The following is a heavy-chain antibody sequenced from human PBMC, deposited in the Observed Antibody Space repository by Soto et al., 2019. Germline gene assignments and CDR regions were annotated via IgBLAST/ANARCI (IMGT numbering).Heavy chain of an antibody. CDR2: IYHSGST. CDR1: GGSISSSNW. Sequence: QVQLQESGTGLVKPSGTLSLTCAVSGGSISSSNWWSWVRQHPGKGLEWIGGIYHSGSTNYNPSLKSRVNKSVDKSKNQFSLKLRSVTAEDTAVYYCASLWYSYGLGYWGQGSLVTVSS. V-gene: IGHV4-4*02. J-gene: IGHJ4*02. CDR3: ASLWYSYGLGY. D-gene: IGHD5-18*01.